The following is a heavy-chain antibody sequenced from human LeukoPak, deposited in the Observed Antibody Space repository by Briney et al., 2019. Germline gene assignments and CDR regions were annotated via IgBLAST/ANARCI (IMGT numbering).Heavy chain of an antibody. CDR3: ARAGYYDFWSGYYTRYAFDI. J-gene: IGHJ3*02. CDR1: GFTFSSYW. V-gene: IGHV3-74*01. D-gene: IGHD3-3*01. Sequence: GGSLRLSCAASGFTFSSYWMHWVRQAPGKGLVGVSRINSDGSSTSYADSVKGRFTISRDNAKNTLYLQMNSLRAEDTAVYYCARAGYYDFWSGYYTRYAFDIWGQGTMVTVSS. CDR2: INSDGSST.